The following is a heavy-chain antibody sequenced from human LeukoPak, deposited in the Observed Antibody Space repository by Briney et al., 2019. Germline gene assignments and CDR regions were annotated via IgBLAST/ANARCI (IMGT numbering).Heavy chain of an antibody. CDR1: GGSIFSYY. CDR2: IYSNGIT. V-gene: IGHV4-4*08. Sequence: SETLSLSCTVSGGSIFSYYWNWMRQSPGKGLEWLGYIYSNGITNYSPSLRSRGTISIATSKHQFSLRLASVTAADTAIYYCARRAYFDSSGYSPTSGYFDLWGRGTLVTVSS. J-gene: IGHJ2*01. CDR3: ARRAYFDSSGYSPTSGYFDL. D-gene: IGHD3-22*01.